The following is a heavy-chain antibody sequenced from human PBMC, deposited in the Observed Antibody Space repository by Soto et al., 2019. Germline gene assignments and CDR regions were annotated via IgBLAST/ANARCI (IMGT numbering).Heavy chain of an antibody. D-gene: IGHD3-3*01. V-gene: IGHV4-59*01. CDR2: IYNSEST. Sequence: SETLSLTCTVSGGSISSYYWSWIRQPPGKGLEWIGYIYNSESTKYNPSLESRVTISADTSKNQFSLKLSSVTSADTAVYYCVRSGRLLEYFSMDVWGRGTTVTVSS. CDR3: VRSGRLLEYFSMDV. J-gene: IGHJ6*03. CDR1: GGSISSYY.